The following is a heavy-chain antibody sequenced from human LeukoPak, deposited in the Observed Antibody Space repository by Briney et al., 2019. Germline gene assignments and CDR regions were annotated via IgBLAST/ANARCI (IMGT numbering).Heavy chain of an antibody. J-gene: IGHJ5*02. V-gene: IGHV3-53*01. CDR2: IYSGGST. D-gene: IGHD1-7*01. CDR3: ARETSYNWFDP. Sequence: GGSLRLSCAASGFTVSSNYMSWVRQAPGKGLKWVSVIYSGGSTYYADSVKGRFTISRDNSKNTLYLQMNSLRAEDTAVYYCARETSYNWFDPWGQGTLVTVSS. CDR1: GFTVSSNY.